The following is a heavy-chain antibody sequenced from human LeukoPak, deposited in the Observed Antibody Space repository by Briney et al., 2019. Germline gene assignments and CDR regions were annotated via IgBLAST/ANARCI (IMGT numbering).Heavy chain of an antibody. Sequence: ASVKVSCKVSGYTLTELSMHWVRQAPGKGLEWMGGFDSEDGETIYAQKFQGRVTMTEDTSTDTAYMELSSLRSEDTAVYYCATAAINSSSWLRVSNWFDPWGQGTLVTVSS. CDR2: FDSEDGET. CDR3: ATAAINSSSWLRVSNWFDP. CDR1: GYTLTELS. J-gene: IGHJ5*02. V-gene: IGHV1-24*01. D-gene: IGHD6-13*01.